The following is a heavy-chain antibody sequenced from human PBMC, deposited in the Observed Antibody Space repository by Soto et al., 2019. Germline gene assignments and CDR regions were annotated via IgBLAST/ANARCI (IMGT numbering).Heavy chain of an antibody. CDR1: GYTFTSYA. D-gene: IGHD4-17*01. CDR2: INAGNGNT. V-gene: IGHV1-3*01. Sequence: QVQLVQSGAEVKKPGASVKVSCKASGYTFTSYAMHWVRQAPGQRLEWMGWINAGNGNTKYSQKFQGRVTITRDTSASTAYMELSSLRSEDTAVYYCATSYGDVEEYFQHWGQGTLVTVSS. CDR3: ATSYGDVEEYFQH. J-gene: IGHJ1*01.